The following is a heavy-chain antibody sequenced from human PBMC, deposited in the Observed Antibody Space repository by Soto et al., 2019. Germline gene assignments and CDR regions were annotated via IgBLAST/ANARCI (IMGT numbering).Heavy chain of an antibody. J-gene: IGHJ3*02. Sequence: GGSLRLSCAASGFTFSSYWMSWVRQAPGKGLEWVANIKQDGSEKYYVDSVKGRFTISRDNAKNSLYLQMNSLRAEDSAVYYCARVSMTGSYDCWSGADNQDAFDIWGQGTMVTVSS. D-gene: IGHD3-3*01. CDR3: ARVSMTGSYDCWSGADNQDAFDI. CDR1: GFTFSSYW. V-gene: IGHV3-7*01. CDR2: IKQDGSEK.